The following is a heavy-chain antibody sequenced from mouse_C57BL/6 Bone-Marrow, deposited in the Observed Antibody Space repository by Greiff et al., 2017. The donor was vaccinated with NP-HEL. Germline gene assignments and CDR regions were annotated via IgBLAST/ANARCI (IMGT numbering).Heavy chain of an antibody. J-gene: IGHJ4*01. D-gene: IGHD1-1*01. V-gene: IGHV1-64*01. Sequence: VQLQQPGAELVKPGASVKWSCKASGYTFTSYWMHGVKQRPGQGLEWIGMIHTNSGRTNYNEKLKSKATLTVDKYSSTAYMQLSSLTSADSAVYYCSRLTTVVADYAMDYWGQGTSVTVSS. CDR2: IHTNSGRT. CDR1: GYTFTSYW. CDR3: SRLTTVVADYAMDY.